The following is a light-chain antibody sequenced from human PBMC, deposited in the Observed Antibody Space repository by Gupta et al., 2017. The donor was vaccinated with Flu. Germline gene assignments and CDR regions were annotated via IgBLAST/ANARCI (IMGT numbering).Light chain of an antibody. CDR2: GAS. Sequence: EIVLTQSPGTLSLSPGEGATLSCRASQTISSRNLAWYQQKPGQPPRLLIYGASSRATGIPDRFSGSGSGTDFTLIISRLEPEDFAVYYCQQYGSSSYTFGQGTKLEIK. CDR3: QQYGSSSYT. V-gene: IGKV3-20*01. CDR1: QTISSRN. J-gene: IGKJ2*01.